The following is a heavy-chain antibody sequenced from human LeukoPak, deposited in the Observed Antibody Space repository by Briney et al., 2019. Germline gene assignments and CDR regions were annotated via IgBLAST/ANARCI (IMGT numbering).Heavy chain of an antibody. CDR2: INPKSGGT. CDR1: AYTFISYY. V-gene: IGHV1-2*02. J-gene: IGHJ5*02. D-gene: IGHD6-19*01. CDR3: ARDHQLDHYPPIGVADKGFDP. Sequence: GASVKVSCRASAYTFISYYMQWVRQAPGQGLEWMGLINPKSGGTIYAQKLQGRVTMTTDTSTSTAYMEQRSLRSDDTAVYYCARDHQLDHYPPIGVADKGFDPWGQGTLVTVSS.